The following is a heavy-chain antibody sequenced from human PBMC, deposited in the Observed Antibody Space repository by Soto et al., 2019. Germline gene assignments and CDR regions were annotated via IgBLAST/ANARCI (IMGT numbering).Heavy chain of an antibody. CDR3: ASAAVTGTAGLDF. Sequence: ASVKVPCKASGYNFSGFYMHWVRQAPGQGLEWMGWINPNSGGTKSAEKFQGRVTMTRDTSISTAYMELSRLTSDDTAVYYCASAAVTGTAGLDFWGQGTQVTV. CDR1: GYNFSGFY. CDR2: INPNSGGT. J-gene: IGHJ4*02. D-gene: IGHD6-19*01. V-gene: IGHV1-2*02.